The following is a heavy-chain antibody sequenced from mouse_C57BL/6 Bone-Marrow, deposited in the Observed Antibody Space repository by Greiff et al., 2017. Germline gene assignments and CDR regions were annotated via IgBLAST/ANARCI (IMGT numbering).Heavy chain of an antibody. Sequence: QVQLQQPGAELVRPGSSVKLSCKASGYTFTSYWMHWVKQRPIQGLEWIGNIDPSDSETHYNQKFKDKATLTVDKSSSTAYMQLSSLTSEDSAVYYCARGYYSNYEDWGQGTTLTVSS. CDR1: GYTFTSYW. J-gene: IGHJ2*01. D-gene: IGHD2-5*01. CDR2: IDPSDSET. V-gene: IGHV1-52*01. CDR3: ARGYYSNYED.